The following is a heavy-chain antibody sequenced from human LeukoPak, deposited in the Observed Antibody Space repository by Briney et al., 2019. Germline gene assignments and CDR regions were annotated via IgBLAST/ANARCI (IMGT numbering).Heavy chain of an antibody. D-gene: IGHD5-18*01. J-gene: IGHJ4*02. CDR3: ARGSWIQSSPAIYYFDY. V-gene: IGHV4-59*01. CDR2: IYYSGSI. Sequence: SETLSLTCTVSGGSISSYYWSWIRQPPGKGLVWIGYIYYSGSIKYNPSLKSRVTMSVDTSKNQFSLKLSSVTAADTAVYYCARGSWIQSSPAIYYFDYWGQGTLVTVSS. CDR1: GGSISSYY.